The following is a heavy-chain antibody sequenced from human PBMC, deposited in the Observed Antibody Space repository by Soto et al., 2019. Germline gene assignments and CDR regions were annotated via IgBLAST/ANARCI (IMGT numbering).Heavy chain of an antibody. J-gene: IGHJ4*02. V-gene: IGHV3-74*01. CDR1: GFTFSSYW. CDR2: INSDGSST. CDR3: AKGYSGYDYAN. Sequence: GGSLRLSCAASGFTFSSYWMHWVRQAPGKGLVWVSRINSDGSSTTYADSVKGRFTISRDNAKNTLYLQMNSLSAEDTAVYFCAKGYSGYDYANWGQGSLVTGSS. D-gene: IGHD5-12*01.